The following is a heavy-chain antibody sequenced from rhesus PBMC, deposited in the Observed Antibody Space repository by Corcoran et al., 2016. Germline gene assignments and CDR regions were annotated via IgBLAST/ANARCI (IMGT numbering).Heavy chain of an antibody. V-gene: IGHV4-122*02. D-gene: IGHD5-24*01. Sequence: QVQLQESGPGLVKPSETLSLTCAVSGGSISSGYYYWSWIRQPPGKGLEWIGYITYSGSTSYNPSLKSRVTISRDTSKNQFSLKLSSVTAADTAGYYCARDTAGTDYWGQGVLVTVSS. CDR2: ITYSGST. CDR1: GGSISSGYYY. CDR3: ARDTAGTDY. J-gene: IGHJ4*01.